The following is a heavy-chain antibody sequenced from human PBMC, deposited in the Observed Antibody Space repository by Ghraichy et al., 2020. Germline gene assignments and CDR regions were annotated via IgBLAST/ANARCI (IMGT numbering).Heavy chain of an antibody. CDR2: IKSKKEGETI. Sequence: GGSLRLSCAAFGFTFRDKWMSWVRQGPGKGLEWIARIKSKKEGETIDYSAPVRGRFTISRDDSRNTLYLQMNSLRVEDTGVYYCTTDPQDWRQGTPVIVSS. CDR3: TTDPQD. V-gene: IGHV3-15*01. CDR1: GFTFRDKW. J-gene: IGHJ4*02.